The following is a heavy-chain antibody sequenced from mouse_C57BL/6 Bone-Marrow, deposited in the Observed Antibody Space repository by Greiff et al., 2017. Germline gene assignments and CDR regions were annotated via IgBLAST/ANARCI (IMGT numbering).Heavy chain of an antibody. J-gene: IGHJ1*03. CDR2: IYPGSGST. CDR1: GYTFTSYW. CDR3: ARDIYSYFDV. V-gene: IGHV1-55*01. Sequence: QVQLQQPGAELVKPGASVKMSCKASGYTFTSYWITWVKQRPGQGLEWIGDIYPGSGSTNYNEKFKSKATQTVDTSSSTAYMQLSSLTSEDSAVYYCARDIYSYFDVWGTGTTVTVSS.